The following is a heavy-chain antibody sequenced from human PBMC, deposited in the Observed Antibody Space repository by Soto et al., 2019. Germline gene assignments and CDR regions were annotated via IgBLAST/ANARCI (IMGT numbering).Heavy chain of an antibody. CDR1: GYIFSSFG. D-gene: IGHD2-2*01. V-gene: IGHV1-18*01. CDR3: ARGYCSFASCSLDF. Sequence: HVQLVQSGDEVMKPGASVKVSCKASGYIFSSFGISWVRQVPGQGLEWMGWINTYNGDTNYAHKFQGRVTMTTDTSTSTAYMELRSLISDDTAVYYCARGYCSFASCSLDFWGQGILVTVSS. J-gene: IGHJ4*02. CDR2: INTYNGDT.